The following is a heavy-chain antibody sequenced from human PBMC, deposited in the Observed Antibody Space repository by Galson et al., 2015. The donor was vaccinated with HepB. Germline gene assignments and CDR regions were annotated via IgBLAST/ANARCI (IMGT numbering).Heavy chain of an antibody. J-gene: IGHJ4*02. CDR1: GFTFSSYS. Sequence: SLRLSCAASGFTFSSYSMNWVRQAPGKGLEWVSYISSSSSTIYYADSVKGRFTISRDNAKNSLYLQMNSLRAEDTAVYYCARAEFVTWSTVTTGASDYWGQGTLVTVSS. V-gene: IGHV3-48*01. CDR2: ISSSSSTI. D-gene: IGHD4-17*01. CDR3: ARAEFVTWSTVTTGASDY.